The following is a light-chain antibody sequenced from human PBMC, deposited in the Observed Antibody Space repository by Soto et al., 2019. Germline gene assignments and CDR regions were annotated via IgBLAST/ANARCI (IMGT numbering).Light chain of an antibody. Sequence: ETVLTQSPATLSLSPGETATLSCRASESVDIYLAWYQQKPGQAPRLLIYHASNRATGIPARFSGSGSGIDFTLTIISLEPEDSAVYYCQQRRNWPPLTFGGGTRVEI. V-gene: IGKV3-11*01. CDR1: ESVDIY. CDR3: QQRRNWPPLT. J-gene: IGKJ4*01. CDR2: HAS.